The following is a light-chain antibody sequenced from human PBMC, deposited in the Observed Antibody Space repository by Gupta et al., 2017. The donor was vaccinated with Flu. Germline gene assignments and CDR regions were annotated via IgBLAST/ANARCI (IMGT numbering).Light chain of an antibody. CDR1: QGIRNY. CDR3: LQHNSYPRG. J-gene: IGKJ3*01. CDR2: AAS. V-gene: IGKV1-17*01. Sequence: PSSQTASVGDRVTITGRASQGIRNYLGWFQQKPGKAPKRLIYAASSLQSGVPSRFSGSGSGTEFTLTISSLQAEDLATYYCLQHNSYPRGFGPGTKVEIK.